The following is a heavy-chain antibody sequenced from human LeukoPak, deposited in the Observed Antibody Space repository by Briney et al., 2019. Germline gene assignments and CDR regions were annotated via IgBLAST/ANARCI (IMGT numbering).Heavy chain of an antibody. CDR3: AIERQFSSGWYYFDY. Sequence: GGSLRLSCAASGFTFSSYSMNWVRQVPGKGLEWVSVIDSGGKTYYADSVKGRFTISRDNSKTTVILQMNSLRAEDTAVYYCAIERQFSSGWYYFDYWGQGILVTVSS. J-gene: IGHJ4*02. CDR1: GFTFSSYS. CDR2: IDSGGKT. D-gene: IGHD6-19*01. V-gene: IGHV3-53*01.